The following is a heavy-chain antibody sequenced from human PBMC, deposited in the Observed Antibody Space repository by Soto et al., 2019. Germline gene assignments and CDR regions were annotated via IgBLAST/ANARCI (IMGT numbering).Heavy chain of an antibody. CDR1: GFTFSSYA. CDR2: ISGGGDST. J-gene: IGHJ4*02. D-gene: IGHD6-19*01. Sequence: EVQLLESGGGLVQPGGSLRLSCAASGFTFSSYAMSWVRQAPGKGLEWVSAISGGGDSTHYADSVKGRFTISRDNSKNTLYLQMNSLRAEDTAVYYCAKDWKIAMAGLFDYWGQGTLVTVSS. V-gene: IGHV3-23*01. CDR3: AKDWKIAMAGLFDY.